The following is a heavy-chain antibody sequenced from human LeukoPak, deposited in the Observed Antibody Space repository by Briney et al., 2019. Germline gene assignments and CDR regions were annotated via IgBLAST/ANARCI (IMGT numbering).Heavy chain of an antibody. J-gene: IGHJ4*02. Sequence: GGSLRLSCAASGFTFDDYAMHWVRQAPGKGLEWVSGISWNSGSIGYADSVKGRFTISRDNAKNSLYPQMNSLRAEDTALYYCAKDSREYSSSWYHFDYWGQGTLVTVSS. CDR3: AKDSREYSSSWYHFDY. CDR1: GFTFDDYA. D-gene: IGHD6-13*01. CDR2: ISWNSGSI. V-gene: IGHV3-9*01.